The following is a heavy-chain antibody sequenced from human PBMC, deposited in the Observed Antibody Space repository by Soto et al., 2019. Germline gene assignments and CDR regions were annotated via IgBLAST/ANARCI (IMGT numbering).Heavy chain of an antibody. CDR1: GFTFSSYA. D-gene: IGHD3-3*01. CDR3: AKDRYYDFWSGYPPDY. CDR2: ISGSGGST. J-gene: IGHJ4*02. Sequence: GGSLRLSCAASGFTFSSYAMSWVRQAPGKGLEWVSGISGSGGSTYYADSVKGRFIISRDNSKLYLQMNGLRAEDTAVYYCAKDRYYDFWSGYPPDYWGRGTLVTVSS. V-gene: IGHV3-23*01.